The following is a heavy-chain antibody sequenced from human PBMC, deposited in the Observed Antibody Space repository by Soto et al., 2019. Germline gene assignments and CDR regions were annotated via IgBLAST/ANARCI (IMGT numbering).Heavy chain of an antibody. Sequence: PSETLSLACLVCVGSISSSSYYWGWIRQPPGKGLEWIGSIYYGVSTYYNQSLKSRVTISVDTSKNQFSMKLSYVTAADTAVFYCARHRARNWFDPWGQGTLVTVPQ. J-gene: IGHJ5*02. CDR1: VGSISSSSYY. D-gene: IGHD6-6*01. V-gene: IGHV4-39*01. CDR3: ARHRARNWFDP. CDR2: IYYGVST.